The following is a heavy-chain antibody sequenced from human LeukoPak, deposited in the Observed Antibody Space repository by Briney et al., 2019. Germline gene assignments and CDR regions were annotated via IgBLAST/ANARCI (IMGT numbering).Heavy chain of an antibody. CDR3: ARPGCSGGSCWFDP. CDR1: GYSLTSYW. CDR2: IYPGGSDT. Sequence: ESLMIYCMCSGYSLTSYWIGWVRQMPGKGLEWMGIIYPGGSDTCYSPSVQGQVTISADKSTSTASLQWSRLKASATAMYYCARPGCSGGSCWFDPWGQGTLVTVSS. D-gene: IGHD2-15*01. V-gene: IGHV5-51*01. J-gene: IGHJ5*02.